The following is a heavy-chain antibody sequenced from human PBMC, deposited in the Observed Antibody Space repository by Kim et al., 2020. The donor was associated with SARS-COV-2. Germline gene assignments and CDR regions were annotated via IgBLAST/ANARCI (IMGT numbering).Heavy chain of an antibody. CDR3: ARAPIYSRPFDY. V-gene: IGHV1-69*01. D-gene: IGHD2-15*01. Sequence: NYAQKFQGRVTITADESTSTAYMELSSLRSEDTAVYYCARAPIYSRPFDYWGQGTLVTVSS. J-gene: IGHJ4*02.